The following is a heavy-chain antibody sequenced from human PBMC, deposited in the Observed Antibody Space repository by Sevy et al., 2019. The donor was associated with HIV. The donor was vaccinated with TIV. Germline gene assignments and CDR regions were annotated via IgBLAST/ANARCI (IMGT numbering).Heavy chain of an antibody. CDR3: AGENAWGRGYS. D-gene: IGHD1-26*01. CDR2: IYYNGHI. Sequence: SEILSLTCTVSGGSITSLYWNWIRQPPGKGLEWIANIYYNGHIHYNPSLKSRVTLSLDTSKNQFSLRLSSVTAADTAMYYCAGENAWGRGYSWGQGTLVNVSS. CDR1: GGSITSLY. V-gene: IGHV4-59*08. J-gene: IGHJ4*02.